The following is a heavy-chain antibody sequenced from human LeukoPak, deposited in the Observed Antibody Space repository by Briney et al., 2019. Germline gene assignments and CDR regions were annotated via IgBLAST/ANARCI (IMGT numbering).Heavy chain of an antibody. CDR3: ARCRGYSSSWARTFDI. V-gene: IGHV4-59*01. CDR1: GASISSYY. Sequence: SETLSLTCTVSGASISSYYWSWIRQPPGKGLEWIGYIYYNGSPNYNPSLKSRVTMSLDTSENQFSLKLTSVTAADTAVYYCARCRGYSSSWARTFDIWGQGTMVTVYS. J-gene: IGHJ3*02. D-gene: IGHD6-13*01. CDR2: IYYNGSP.